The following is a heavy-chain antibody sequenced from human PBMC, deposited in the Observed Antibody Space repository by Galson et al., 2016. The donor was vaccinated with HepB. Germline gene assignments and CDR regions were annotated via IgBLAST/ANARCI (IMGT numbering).Heavy chain of an antibody. CDR1: GGTFTSYA. V-gene: IGHV1-69*13. J-gene: IGHJ5*01. CDR3: ARGREGIPASLVDS. Sequence: SVKVSCKASGGTFTSYAISWVRQAPGQGLEWMGGIIPIFGTPSYAQKFQGRVTITADESTTTAYMELSSLRSEDTAVYYCARGREGIPASLVDSWGQGTLVTVSS. D-gene: IGHD2-2*01. CDR2: IIPIFGTP.